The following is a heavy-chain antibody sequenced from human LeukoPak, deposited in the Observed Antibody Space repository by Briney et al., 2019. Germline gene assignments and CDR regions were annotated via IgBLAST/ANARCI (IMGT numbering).Heavy chain of an antibody. CDR2: IYYSGST. V-gene: IGHV4-30-4*01. D-gene: IGHD3-3*01. CDR1: GHSISSSDYY. Sequence: SETLSLTCAVSGHSISSSDYYWSWIRQPPGKGLEWIGYIYYSGSTYYNPSLKSRVTISVDTSKNQFSLKLSSVTAADTAVYYCARVLTYYDFWSGYYYYYGMDVWGQGTTVTVSS. J-gene: IGHJ6*02. CDR3: ARVLTYYDFWSGYYYYYGMDV.